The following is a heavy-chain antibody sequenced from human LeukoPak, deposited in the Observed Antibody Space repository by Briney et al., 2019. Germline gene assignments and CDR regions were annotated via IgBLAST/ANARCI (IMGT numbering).Heavy chain of an antibody. D-gene: IGHD3-22*01. Sequence: AGCLSLSCAASGFTFSTYWMHWVRQAPGKGLVWVSRTKSDGGKNYADSVKGRFTISRDNAKKTVSLQMNSLRPEDTGVYYCARAPSEIGGYYTEYFRHWGQGTLVTVSS. CDR3: ARAPSEIGGYYTEYFRH. J-gene: IGHJ1*01. CDR1: GFTFSTYW. V-gene: IGHV3-74*01. CDR2: TKSDGGK.